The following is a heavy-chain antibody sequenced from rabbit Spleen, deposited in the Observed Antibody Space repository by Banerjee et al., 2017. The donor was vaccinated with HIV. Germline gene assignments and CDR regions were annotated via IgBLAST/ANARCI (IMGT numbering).Heavy chain of an antibody. CDR1: GFSFSSSY. CDR2: IYAGSSATT. CDR3: ARDTYMAL. Sequence: QSLEESGGDLVKPGASLTLTCTASGFSFSSSYMCWVRQAPGKGLEWIACIYAGSSATTYYATWAKGRFTITRSTTLNTVDLKMTSLTAADTATYFCARDTYMALWGPGTLVTVS. J-gene: IGHJ4*01. V-gene: IGHV1S40*01. D-gene: IGHD1-1*01.